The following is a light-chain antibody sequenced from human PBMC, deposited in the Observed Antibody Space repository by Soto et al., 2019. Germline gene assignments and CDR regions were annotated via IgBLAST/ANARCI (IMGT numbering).Light chain of an antibody. CDR3: QQYETYSVGT. V-gene: IGKV1-5*01. CDR2: HAS. Sequence: DVLLTQSLSALSASLGDRVTITCRASQGLGHFLAWYQHKTGEAPRLLIYHASTLESGVPSRFGGSGSGTEFTPTISRLQPDDVATYYCQQYETYSVGTFGQGTKVEIK. CDR1: QGLGHF. J-gene: IGKJ1*01.